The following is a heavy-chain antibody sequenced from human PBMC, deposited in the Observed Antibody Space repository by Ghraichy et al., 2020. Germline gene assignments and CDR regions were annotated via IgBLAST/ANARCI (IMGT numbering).Heavy chain of an antibody. CDR1: GFTFGDYA. V-gene: IGHV3-49*04. CDR3: TRGDRSGFYFWVY. J-gene: IGHJ4*02. Sequence: GGSLRLSCTASGFTFGDYAMSWVRQAPGKGLEWVGFIRSKLYGGTTQYAASVKGRFSISRDDSKSIAYLQMNSLKTEDTAVYYCTRGDRSGFYFWVYWGQGTLVTVSS. D-gene: IGHD3-22*01. CDR2: IRSKLYGGTT.